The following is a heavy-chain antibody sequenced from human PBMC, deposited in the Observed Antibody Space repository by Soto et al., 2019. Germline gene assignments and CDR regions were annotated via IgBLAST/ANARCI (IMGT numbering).Heavy chain of an antibody. Sequence: EVQLLESGGGLVQPGGSLRLSCAASGFTFSSYAMSWVRQAPGKGLEWVSAISGSGGSTYYADSVKGRFTISRDNSKNTLYLQMNSLRAEDTAVYYCANRPDYGDTNGNYGMDGWGQGTTVTVSS. CDR3: ANRPDYGDTNGNYGMDG. J-gene: IGHJ6*02. V-gene: IGHV3-23*01. CDR1: GFTFSSYA. CDR2: ISGSGGST. D-gene: IGHD4-17*01.